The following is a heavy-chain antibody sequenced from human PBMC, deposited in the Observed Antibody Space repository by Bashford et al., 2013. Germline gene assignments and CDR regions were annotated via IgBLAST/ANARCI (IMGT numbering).Heavy chain of an antibody. CDR3: ATRLTTGGYYFDY. V-gene: IGHV1-2*04. CDR2: INPNSGGT. Sequence: ASVKVSCKASGYTFTGYYMHWVRQAPGQGLEWMGWINPNSGGTNYAQKFQGWVTMTRDTSISTAYMELSRLRSDDTAVYYCATRLTTGGYYFDYWGQGTLVTVSS. CDR1: GYTFTGYY. D-gene: IGHD4-11*01. J-gene: IGHJ4*02.